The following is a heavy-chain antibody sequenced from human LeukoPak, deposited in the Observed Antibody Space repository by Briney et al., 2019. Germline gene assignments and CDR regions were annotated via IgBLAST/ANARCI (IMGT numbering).Heavy chain of an antibody. CDR3: AGRATAGLDY. J-gene: IGHJ4*02. CDR2: IIPIFSTA. Sequence: SVKVSCKASGGTFSSYAISWVRQAPGQGLEWMGGIIPIFSTANYAQKFQGRVTITADESTSTAYMELSSLRSEDTAVYYCAGRATAGLDYWGQGTLVTVSS. CDR1: GGTFSSYA. V-gene: IGHV1-69*13. D-gene: IGHD4-17*01.